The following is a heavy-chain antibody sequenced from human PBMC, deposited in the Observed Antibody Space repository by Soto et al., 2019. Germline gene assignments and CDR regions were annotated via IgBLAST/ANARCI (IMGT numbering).Heavy chain of an antibody. CDR3: AVAAAGTEYFQH. V-gene: IGHV3-48*03. CDR2: ISSSGSTI. Sequence: EVQLVESGGGLVQPGGSLRLSCAASGFTFSSYEMNWVRQAPGKGLEWVSYISSSGSTIYYADSVKGRFTISRDNAKNSLYLQMNSLRAEDTAVYYCAVAAAGTEYFQHWGQGTLVTVSS. J-gene: IGHJ1*01. CDR1: GFTFSSYE. D-gene: IGHD6-13*01.